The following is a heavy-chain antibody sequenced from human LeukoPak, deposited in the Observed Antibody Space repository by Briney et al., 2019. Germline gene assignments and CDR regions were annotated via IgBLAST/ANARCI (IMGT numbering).Heavy chain of an antibody. CDR2: ISGSGGRT. CDR3: ARGDYGDLLHY. CDR1: GFTFSTYG. J-gene: IGHJ4*02. D-gene: IGHD4-17*01. V-gene: IGHV3-23*01. Sequence: GGSLRLSCAASGFTFSTYGMSWVRQAPGKGLDWVSAISGSGGRTNYADSVAGRFTVSRDNSKNTLYLQMNSLRAEDTAVYYCARGDYGDLLHYWGQGTLVTVSS.